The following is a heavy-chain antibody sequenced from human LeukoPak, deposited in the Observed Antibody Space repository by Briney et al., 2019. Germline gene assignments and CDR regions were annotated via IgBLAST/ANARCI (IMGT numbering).Heavy chain of an antibody. V-gene: IGHV3-7*01. Sequence: PGGSLRLSCAASGVTFSIYWMSWVRQAPGKGLEWVANIKQDGSEKYYVDSVRGRFTISRDNAKNSLYLQMNSLRVEDTAVYYRAKDGVLDYWGQGTLVTVSS. D-gene: IGHD3-16*01. CDR2: IKQDGSEK. J-gene: IGHJ4*02. CDR3: AKDGVLDY. CDR1: GVTFSIYW.